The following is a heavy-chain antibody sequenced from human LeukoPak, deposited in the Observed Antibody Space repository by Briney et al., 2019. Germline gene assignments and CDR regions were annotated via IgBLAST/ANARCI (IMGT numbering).Heavy chain of an antibody. V-gene: IGHV3-73*01. CDR1: GFTFSGSA. CDR2: IRSKANNYAT. D-gene: IGHD3-9*01. Sequence: GGSLRLSCAASGFTFSGSAIHWVRQASGKGLEWVGRIRSKANNYATAYVASVKGRFTISRDDSKNTAYLQMNSLKTEDTAVYYCTRALIRIGDVWGRGTTVTVSS. J-gene: IGHJ6*04. CDR3: TRALIRIGDV.